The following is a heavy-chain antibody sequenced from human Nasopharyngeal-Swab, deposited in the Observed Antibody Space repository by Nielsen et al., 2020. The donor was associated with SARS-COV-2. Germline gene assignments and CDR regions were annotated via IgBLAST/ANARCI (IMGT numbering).Heavy chain of an antibody. CDR1: GFTFSSYA. D-gene: IGHD2-8*01. V-gene: IGHV3-23*01. CDR3: ARVGGGFVLMGLDI. CDR2: ISSSGGST. J-gene: IGHJ3*02. Sequence: GESLKISCAASGFTFSSYAMTWVRQAPGKGLEWVSAISSSGGSTYYAYSVRGRFTISRDNAKNSLYLQMNSLRAEDTAVYYCARVGGGFVLMGLDIWGQGTMVTVSS.